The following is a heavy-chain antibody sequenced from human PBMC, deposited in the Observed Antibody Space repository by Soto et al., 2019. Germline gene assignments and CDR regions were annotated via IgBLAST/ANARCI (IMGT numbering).Heavy chain of an antibody. D-gene: IGHD5-18*01. J-gene: IGHJ5*02. Sequence: SETLSLTCAVYGGSFSGYYWSWIRQPPGKGLEWIGEINHSGSTNYNSSLKSRVTISVDTSKNQFSLKLSSVTAADTAVYYCAREPAMATQENWFDPWGQGTLVTVS. CDR2: INHSGST. CDR3: AREPAMATQENWFDP. V-gene: IGHV4-34*01. CDR1: GGSFSGYY.